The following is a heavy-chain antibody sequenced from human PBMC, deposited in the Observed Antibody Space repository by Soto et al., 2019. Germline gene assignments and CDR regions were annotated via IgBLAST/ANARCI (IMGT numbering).Heavy chain of an antibody. CDR3: ARSTYYDFWSGYQPQYFQH. J-gene: IGHJ1*01. CDR1: GFTFDDYA. V-gene: IGHV3-9*01. D-gene: IGHD3-3*01. CDR2: ISWNSGSI. Sequence: EVQLVESGGGLVQPGRSLRLSCAASGFTFDDYAMHWVRQAPGKGLEWVSGISWNSGSIGYADSVKGRFTISRDNAKNSLYLQRNSLRAEDTALYYCARSTYYDFWSGYQPQYFQHWCQGTLVTVSS.